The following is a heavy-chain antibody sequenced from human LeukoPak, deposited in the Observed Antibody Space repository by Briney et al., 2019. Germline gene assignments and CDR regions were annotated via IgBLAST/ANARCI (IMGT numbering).Heavy chain of an antibody. V-gene: IGHV3-21*01. J-gene: IGHJ3*02. CDR2: ISSSSSYI. D-gene: IGHD3-3*02. CDR1: GFTFSSYT. CDR3: ARLLAGVYAFDI. Sequence: GGSLRLSCAASGFTFSSYTMNWVRQAPGKGLEWVSSISSSSSYIYYADSVKGRFTISRDNAKNSLYLQMNSLRAEDTAVHYCARLLAGVYAFDIWGQGTMVTVSS.